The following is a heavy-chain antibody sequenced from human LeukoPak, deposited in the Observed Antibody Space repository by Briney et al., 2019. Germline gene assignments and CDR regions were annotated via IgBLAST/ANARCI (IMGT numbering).Heavy chain of an antibody. CDR1: GFTFSDQA. CDR3: AYLDSSGYYYGRLRY. V-gene: IGHV3-23*01. Sequence: GGSLRLSCAASGFTFSDQAMSWVRQTPAKGLESVSSISAGGDRTHYADSVKGRFTVSRDNSKNTLYLHMNSLRAEDTAVYFCAYLDSSGYYYGRLRYWGQGTPVTVSS. J-gene: IGHJ4*02. CDR2: ISAGGDRT. D-gene: IGHD3-22*01.